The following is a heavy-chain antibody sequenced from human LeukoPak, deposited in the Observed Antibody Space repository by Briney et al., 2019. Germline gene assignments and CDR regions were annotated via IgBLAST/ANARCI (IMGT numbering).Heavy chain of an antibody. V-gene: IGHV4-59*01. CDR2: IYYTGIT. Sequence: SETLSLTCTVSGGSISGYYGSWIRQSPGKGLEWIGCIYYTGITAYNPSLGSRGTISVDRSNNQFSLRLTSVTAADTAVYYCARLHSSRAEEFDPWGQGTLVTVSS. CDR3: ARLHSSRAEEFDP. CDR1: GGSISGYY. J-gene: IGHJ5*02.